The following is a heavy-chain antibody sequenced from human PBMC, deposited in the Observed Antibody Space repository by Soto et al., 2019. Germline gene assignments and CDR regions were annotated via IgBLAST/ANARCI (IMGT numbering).Heavy chain of an antibody. CDR1: GGTISRYY. D-gene: IGHD2-21*02. CDR2: MYNTGST. J-gene: IGHJ6*02. CDR3: ARDLWGYCGTDCYPLDV. V-gene: IGHV4-59*01. Sequence: QVQLQESGPGLVKPSETLSLTCTVSGGTISRYYWSWIRQPPGKGLEWIGYMYNTGSTVYNPSFQSRVTISVDTSRYQFSLKLNSVTAADTAVYYCARDLWGYCGTDCYPLDVWGQATTVTVSS.